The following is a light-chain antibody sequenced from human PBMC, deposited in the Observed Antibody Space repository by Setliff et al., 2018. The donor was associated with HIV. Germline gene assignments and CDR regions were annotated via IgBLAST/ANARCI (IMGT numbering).Light chain of an antibody. CDR3: QSYDSGLSGSPV. Sequence: QSVLTQPPSVSGAPGQRVPVSCTGSRSNNGTGYDVHWYQQLPGKAPKLLIYGNINRPSGVPDRFSGSKSGTSASLAIAGLQAEDEAEYYCQSYDSGLSGSPVFGGGTKVTVL. CDR2: GNI. V-gene: IGLV1-40*01. CDR1: RSNNGTGYD. J-gene: IGLJ3*02.